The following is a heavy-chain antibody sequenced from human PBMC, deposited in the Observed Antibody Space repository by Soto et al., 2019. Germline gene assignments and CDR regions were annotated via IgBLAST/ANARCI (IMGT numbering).Heavy chain of an antibody. CDR1: GYSFAGYW. V-gene: IGHV5-10-1*01. J-gene: IGHJ4*02. CDR2: IDPSDSQT. D-gene: IGHD3-22*01. Sequence: PXESLTISWKGSGYSFAGYWITLVRQKPGKGLEWMGRIDPSDSQTYYSPSFRGHVTISVTKSITTVFLQWSSLRASDTAMYYCARQIYDSDTGPNFQYYFDSWGQGTPVTVPS. CDR3: ARQIYDSDTGPNFQYYFDS.